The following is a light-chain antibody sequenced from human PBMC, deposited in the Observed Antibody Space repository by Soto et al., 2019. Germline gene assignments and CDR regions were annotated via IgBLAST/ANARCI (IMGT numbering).Light chain of an antibody. CDR1: QSITSY. J-gene: IGKJ3*01. Sequence: DIQMTQSPSSLSASLGDRVTITCRASQSITSYLNWYQQKPGNAPKLLIYAASSLQSGVPSRFSGSGSGTELTLTISSLQPEDFATYNCQQSYSTPFAFGHGTKVDI. CDR2: AAS. V-gene: IGKV1-39*01. CDR3: QQSYSTPFA.